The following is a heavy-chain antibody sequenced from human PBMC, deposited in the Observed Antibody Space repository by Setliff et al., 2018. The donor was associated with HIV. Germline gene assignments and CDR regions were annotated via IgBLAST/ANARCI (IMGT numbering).Heavy chain of an antibody. J-gene: IGHJ6*02. CDR1: GGSISSGSYY. CDR3: AREDYYYYGMDV. Sequence: ASETLSLTCTVSGGSISSGSYYWNWIRQPAGKGLEWIGRIYTSGSTNYNPSLKSRVTISVDTSKNQFSPKLSSVTAADTAVYYCAREDYYYYGMDVWGQGTTVTVSS. CDR2: IYTSGST. V-gene: IGHV4-61*02.